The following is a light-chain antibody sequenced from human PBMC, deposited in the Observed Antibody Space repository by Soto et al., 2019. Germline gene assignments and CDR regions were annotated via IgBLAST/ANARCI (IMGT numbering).Light chain of an antibody. J-gene: IGLJ1*01. Sequence: QSALTQPRSVSGSPGQSVTISCTGTSSDVAAYDYVTWYQQHPGKAPKLMIYDVTDRPSGVSNRFSGSKSGNTASLTISGLQAEDEAEYYCSSYTNINTRACVFGTGTKVTVL. V-gene: IGLV2-11*01. CDR1: SSDVAAYDY. CDR2: DVT. CDR3: SSYTNINTRACV.